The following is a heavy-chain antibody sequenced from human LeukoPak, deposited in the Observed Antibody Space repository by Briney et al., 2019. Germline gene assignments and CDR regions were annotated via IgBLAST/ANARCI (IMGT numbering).Heavy chain of an antibody. Sequence: GGSLRLSCAASGFTVSSNYMSWGRQAPGKGLEWVSVIYSGGSTYYADSVTGRFTISRHNSKNTLYLQMNSLRAEDTAVYYCATNRYSSSWYKDCGMDVWGQGTTVTVSS. CDR3: ATNRYSSSWYKDCGMDV. CDR2: IYSGGST. V-gene: IGHV3-53*04. CDR1: GFTVSSNY. J-gene: IGHJ6*02. D-gene: IGHD6-13*01.